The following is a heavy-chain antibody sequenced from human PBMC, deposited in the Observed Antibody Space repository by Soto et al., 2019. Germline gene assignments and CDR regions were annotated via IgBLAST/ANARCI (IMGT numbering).Heavy chain of an antibody. V-gene: IGHV1-18*01. D-gene: IGHD3-22*01. J-gene: IGHJ5*02. Sequence: ASVKVSCKASGYTFTSYGISWVQQAPGQGLEWMGWISAYNGNTNYAQKLQGRVTMTTDTSTSTAYMELRSLRSDDTAVYYCARDFGGYYYDSSPWTPGWVDPWGQGTLVTVSS. CDR2: ISAYNGNT. CDR1: GYTFTSYG. CDR3: ARDFGGYYYDSSPWTPGWVDP.